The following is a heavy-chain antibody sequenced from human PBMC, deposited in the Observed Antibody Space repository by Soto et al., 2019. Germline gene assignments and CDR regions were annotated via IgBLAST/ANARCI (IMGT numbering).Heavy chain of an antibody. J-gene: IGHJ5*02. D-gene: IGHD3-9*01. Sequence: ASVKVSCKASGYTFTNYFMHWVRQAPGQRLEWMGWINGGNGNTKYSQNFQGRVNVSRDTSASTAYMQMNSLRAEDTAVYYCAMKYYDILTGYYNPGPWGRGTLVTVSS. CDR2: INGGNGNT. CDR3: AMKYYDILTGYYNPGP. CDR1: GYTFTNYF. V-gene: IGHV1-3*01.